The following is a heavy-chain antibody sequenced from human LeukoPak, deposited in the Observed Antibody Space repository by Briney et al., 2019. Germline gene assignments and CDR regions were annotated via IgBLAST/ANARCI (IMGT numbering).Heavy chain of an antibody. CDR1: GFTFSSYA. CDR3: ARDSSGWYHAFDI. CDR2: ISYDGSNK. D-gene: IGHD6-19*01. V-gene: IGHV3-30-3*01. Sequence: GGSLRLSCAASGFTFSSYAMPWVRQAPGKGLEWVAVISYDGSNKYYADSVKGRFTISRDNSKNTLYLQINSLRAEDTAVYYCARDSSGWYHAFDIWGQGTMITVSS. J-gene: IGHJ3*02.